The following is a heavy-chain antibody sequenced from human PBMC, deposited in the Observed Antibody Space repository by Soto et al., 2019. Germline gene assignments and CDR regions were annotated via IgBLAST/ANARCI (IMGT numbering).Heavy chain of an antibody. J-gene: IGHJ6*02. Sequence: QVQLVQSGGEVKRPGASVKVSCKTSGYTFSNYGITWVRQAPGQPLEWLGWISLYSDGTNYAQKFQGRVSMTTDTSTTTAYMELRSLRSEDTAVYYCARGRGYSGDDHYYYFDMDVWGQGTTVTVSS. CDR3: ARGRGYSGDDHYYYFDMDV. V-gene: IGHV1-18*01. D-gene: IGHD5-12*01. CDR1: GYTFSNYG. CDR2: ISLYSDGT.